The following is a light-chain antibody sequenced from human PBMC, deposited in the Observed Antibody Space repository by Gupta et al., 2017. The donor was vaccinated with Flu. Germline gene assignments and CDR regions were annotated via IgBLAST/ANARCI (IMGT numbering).Light chain of an antibody. CDR2: TAS. Sequence: DIQLTQSPSFLSASVGDRVTITCRASQGISSYLAWYQQKPGKAPKLLIYTASTLQSGVPSRFSGSGSGTEFTLTISSLQLEDFATYYCQQLNNNPPFTFGHGTKVDI. CDR1: QGISSY. J-gene: IGKJ3*01. V-gene: IGKV1-9*01. CDR3: QQLNNNPPFT.